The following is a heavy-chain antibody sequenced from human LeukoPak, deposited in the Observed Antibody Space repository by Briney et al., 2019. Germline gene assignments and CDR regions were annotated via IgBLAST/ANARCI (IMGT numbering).Heavy chain of an antibody. Sequence: ASVKVSCKASGYIFTGYYIHWVRQAPGQGLEWMGWINPSGGADYAQKFQGRVTMTRDTSISTAYMTLSRLRFDDTAVYYCARQGQISAFDIWGQGNLVVVSS. CDR1: GYIFTGYY. D-gene: IGHD3-16*02. CDR3: ARQGQISAFDI. J-gene: IGHJ4*02. CDR2: INPSGGA. V-gene: IGHV1-2*02.